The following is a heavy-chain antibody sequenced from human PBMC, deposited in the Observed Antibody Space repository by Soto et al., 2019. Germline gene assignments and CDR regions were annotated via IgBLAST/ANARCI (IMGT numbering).Heavy chain of an antibody. CDR2: IYHSGST. CDR1: GGSISSGGYS. J-gene: IGHJ2*01. D-gene: IGHD2-21*02. Sequence: QLQLQESGSGLVKPSQTLSLTCAVSGGSISSGGYSWSWIRQPPGKGLEWIGYIYHSGSTYYNPSLQGRVTISVDRSKNQFSLKLSSVTAADTAVYYCARDCGGDCSVDWYFDLWGRGTLVTVSS. V-gene: IGHV4-30-2*01. CDR3: ARDCGGDCSVDWYFDL.